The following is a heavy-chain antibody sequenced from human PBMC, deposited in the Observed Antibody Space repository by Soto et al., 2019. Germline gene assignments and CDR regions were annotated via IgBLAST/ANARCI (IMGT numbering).Heavy chain of an antibody. Sequence: QVQLVESGGGLVKPGGSLRLSCAASGFTFSDYYMSWIRQAPGKGLEWVSYISSSSSYTNYADSVKGRFTISRDNAKNSLYLKMNSLRAEDTAVYYCAKVHGWGSYNNFPDYWGQGTLVTVSS. J-gene: IGHJ4*02. CDR1: GFTFSDYY. V-gene: IGHV3-11*05. CDR2: ISSSSSYT. D-gene: IGHD3-10*01. CDR3: AKVHGWGSYNNFPDY.